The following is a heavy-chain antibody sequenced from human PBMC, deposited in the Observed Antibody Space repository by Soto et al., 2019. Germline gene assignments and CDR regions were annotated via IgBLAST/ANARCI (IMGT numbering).Heavy chain of an antibody. CDR3: ARDRHSVGPRANDAFDV. D-gene: IGHD5-18*01. CDR2: LNPDTGTT. CDR1: GFTFSDNL. V-gene: IGHV1-3*01. Sequence: QVQLVQSGAELKKPGASVNISFTASGFTFSDNLINWVRQAPGQGLEGMGWLNPDTGTTRYSETFQGRVNISRHSSASISYMDISDLETEAPALYFCARDRHSVGPRANDAFDVWCQGTMITVSS. J-gene: IGHJ3*01.